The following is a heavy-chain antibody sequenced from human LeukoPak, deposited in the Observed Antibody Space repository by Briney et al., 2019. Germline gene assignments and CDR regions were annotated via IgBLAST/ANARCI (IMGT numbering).Heavy chain of an antibody. CDR1: GFTFSSYA. CDR2: ISYDGSNK. V-gene: IGHV3-30*04. Sequence: GGSLRLSCAASGFTFSSYAMHWVRQAPGKGLEWVAVISYDGSNKYYADSVKGRFTISRDNSKNTLYLQMNSLRAEDTAAYYCARDDSPPLSGYDWSGVDYWGQGTLVTVS. J-gene: IGHJ4*02. D-gene: IGHD5-12*01. CDR3: ARDDSPPLSGYDWSGVDY.